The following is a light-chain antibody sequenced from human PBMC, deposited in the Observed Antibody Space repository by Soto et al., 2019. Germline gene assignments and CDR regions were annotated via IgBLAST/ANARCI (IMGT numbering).Light chain of an antibody. J-gene: IGKJ4*01. Sequence: DIQLTQSPSFLSASVGARVTVTCRASQGINSYLAWYQQKPGKAPKLLIYTAYTLQSGVPSRFSGSGSGTEFTLTSTSLQPEDFAAYYCQQLDTYPLTFGGGTKVEIK. V-gene: IGKV1-9*01. CDR2: TAY. CDR3: QQLDTYPLT. CDR1: QGINSY.